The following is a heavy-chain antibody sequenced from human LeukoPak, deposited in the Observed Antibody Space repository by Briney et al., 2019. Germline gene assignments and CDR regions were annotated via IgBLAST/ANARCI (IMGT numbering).Heavy chain of an antibody. Sequence: PGGSLRLSCAASGFTLSRYAMSWVRQAPGKGREWVSTIGVTTGGSYYADSVKGRFTTSRDTFQNTLYLQLNSLRVDDTAVYYCAKVNYYQPYFWGQGTLVTVSS. J-gene: IGHJ4*02. CDR3: AKVNYYQPYF. V-gene: IGHV3-23*01. D-gene: IGHD2-2*01. CDR2: IGVTTGGS. CDR1: GFTLSRYA.